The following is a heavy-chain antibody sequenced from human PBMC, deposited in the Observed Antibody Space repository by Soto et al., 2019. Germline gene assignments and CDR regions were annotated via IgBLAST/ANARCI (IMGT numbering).Heavy chain of an antibody. V-gene: IGHV3-30*18. CDR1: GFTFSSYG. J-gene: IGHJ4*02. D-gene: IGHD5-18*01. CDR2: ISYDGSNK. Sequence: GGSLRLSCAASGFTFSSYGMHWVRQAPGKGLEWVAVISYDGSNKYYADSVKGRFTISRDNSKNTLYLQMNSLRAEDTAVYYCAKDGSSYGYGGDYWGQGTLVTVSS. CDR3: AKDGSSYGYGGDY.